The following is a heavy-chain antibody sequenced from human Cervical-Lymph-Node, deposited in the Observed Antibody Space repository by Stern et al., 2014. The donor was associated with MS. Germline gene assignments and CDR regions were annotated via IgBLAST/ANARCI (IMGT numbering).Heavy chain of an antibody. CDR2: ISAYNGKP. V-gene: IGHV1-18*01. CDR3: ARVVVGSTGEVLFDY. J-gene: IGHJ4*02. D-gene: IGHD1-26*01. Sequence: VQLVQSGAEVKKPGASVKVSCKASGYTFTSYGISWVRQAPGQGLEWMGWISAYNGKPNYAHKLQGSVTMTTDTSTSTAYMELRSLRSDDTAVYYCARVVVGSTGEVLFDYWGQGTLVTVSS. CDR1: GYTFTSYG.